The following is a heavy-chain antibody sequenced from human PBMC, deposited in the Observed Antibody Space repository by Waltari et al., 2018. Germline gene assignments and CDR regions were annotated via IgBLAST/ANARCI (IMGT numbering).Heavy chain of an antibody. V-gene: IGHV4-4*02. CDR2: IYHSGST. J-gene: IGHJ4*02. D-gene: IGHD3-10*01. CDR1: GGSISSSNW. Sequence: QVQLQESGPGLVKPSGTLSLTCAVYGGSISSSNWWSWVRRPPGKGLEWIGEIYHSGSTNYNPSLKSRVTISVDKSKNQFSLKLSSVTAADTAVYYCARDRVVQGVIMPSGVFDYWGQGTLVTVSS. CDR3: ARDRVVQGVIMPSGVFDY.